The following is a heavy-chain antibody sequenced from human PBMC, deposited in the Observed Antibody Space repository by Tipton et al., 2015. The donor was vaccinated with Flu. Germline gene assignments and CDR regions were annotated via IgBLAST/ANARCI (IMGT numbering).Heavy chain of an antibody. V-gene: IGHV4-38-2*02. J-gene: IGHJ4*02. CDR1: GDSIGSRYY. D-gene: IGHD2-2*01. CDR3: ARDPSLGMPDYFDY. Sequence: TLSLTCSVSGDSIGSRYYWGWIRQPPGKGLEWIGNIHRSGTTYYNPSLKSRVTISVDTSKSQFSLQLRSVTAADTAVYYCARDPSLGMPDYFDYWGQGLLVTASS. CDR2: IHRSGTT.